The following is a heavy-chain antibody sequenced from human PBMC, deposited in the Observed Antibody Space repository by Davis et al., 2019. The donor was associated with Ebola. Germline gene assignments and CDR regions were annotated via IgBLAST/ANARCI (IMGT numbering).Heavy chain of an antibody. Sequence: PGGSLRLSCAASGFTFSSYSMNWVRQAPGKGLEWVSYISSSSSTIYYADSVKGRFTISRDNAKNSLYLQMNSLRAEDTAVYYCARDRSVGSGWFRGRWGYMDVWGKGTTVTVSS. CDR1: GFTFSSYS. J-gene: IGHJ6*03. D-gene: IGHD6-19*01. CDR2: ISSSSSTI. CDR3: ARDRSVGSGWFRGRWGYMDV. V-gene: IGHV3-48*04.